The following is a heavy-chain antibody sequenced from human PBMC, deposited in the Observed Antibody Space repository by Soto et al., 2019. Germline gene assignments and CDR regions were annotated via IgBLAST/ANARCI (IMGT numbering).Heavy chain of an antibody. D-gene: IGHD6-13*01. J-gene: IGHJ1*01. Sequence: QITLKESGPPLVKPTQTLTLTCTFSGFSLSTSGVGVGWIRQPPGKALEWLALIYWDDDKRYSPSLKSRLTITRDTSKNQVVLTMTNMDPVDKATHYCAHSPGSSWYPRYFQHWGQGTLVTVSS. CDR1: GFSLSTSGVG. V-gene: IGHV2-5*02. CDR2: IYWDDDK. CDR3: AHSPGSSWYPRYFQH.